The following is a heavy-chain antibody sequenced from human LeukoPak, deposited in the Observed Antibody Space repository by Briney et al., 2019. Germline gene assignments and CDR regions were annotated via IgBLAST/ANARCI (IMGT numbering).Heavy chain of an antibody. J-gene: IGHJ5*02. D-gene: IGHD3-22*01. V-gene: IGHV4-59*01. Sequence: SETLSLTCTVSGGSISSYYWSWIRQPPGKGLEWIGEIYYSGSTNYNPSLKSRVTISVDTSKNQFSLKLSSVTAADTAVYYCARAGTPITMIVVESNWFDPWGQGTLVTVSS. CDR1: GGSISSYY. CDR3: ARAGTPITMIVVESNWFDP. CDR2: IYYSGST.